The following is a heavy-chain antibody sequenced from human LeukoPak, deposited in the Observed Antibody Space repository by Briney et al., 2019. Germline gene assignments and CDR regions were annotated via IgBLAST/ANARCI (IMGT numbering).Heavy chain of an antibody. Sequence: GGSLRLSCAASGFTFSSYGMHWVRQAPGKGLEWVAFIRYDGSNKYYADSVKGRFTISRDNSKNTLYLQMNSLRAEDTAVYYCAKDGAVGTMIVAGSPYYFDYWGQGTLVTVSS. CDR2: IRYDGSNK. V-gene: IGHV3-30*02. CDR3: AKDGAVGTMIVAGSPYYFDY. CDR1: GFTFSSYG. D-gene: IGHD3-22*01. J-gene: IGHJ4*02.